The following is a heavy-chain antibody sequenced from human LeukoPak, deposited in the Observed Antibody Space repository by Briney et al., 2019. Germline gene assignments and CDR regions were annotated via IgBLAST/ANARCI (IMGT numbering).Heavy chain of an antibody. D-gene: IGHD4-23*01. CDR3: AKAGGLRWSYFDY. Sequence: PGGSLRLSCAASGFTFSSYAMHWVRQAPGKGLEWVAVISYDGSNKYYADSVKGRFTISRDNSKNTLYLQMNSLRAEDTAVYYCAKAGGLRWSYFDYWGQGTLVTVSS. J-gene: IGHJ4*02. V-gene: IGHV3-30-3*01. CDR1: GFTFSSYA. CDR2: ISYDGSNK.